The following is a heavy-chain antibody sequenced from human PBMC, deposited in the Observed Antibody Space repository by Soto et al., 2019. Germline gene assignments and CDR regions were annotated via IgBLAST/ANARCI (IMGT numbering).Heavy chain of an antibody. CDR1: GFTFSSYG. D-gene: IGHD3-16*01. CDR3: AKVGGTTGFGY. V-gene: IGHV3-30*18. J-gene: IGHJ4*02. CDR2: ISYDGSNK. Sequence: QVQLVESGGGVVQPGRSLRLSCAASGFTFSSYGMHWVRQAPGKGLEWVAVISYDGSNKYYADSVKGRFTISRDNSKNTLYLQMNSLRAEDTAVYYWAKVGGTTGFGYWGQGTLVTVSS.